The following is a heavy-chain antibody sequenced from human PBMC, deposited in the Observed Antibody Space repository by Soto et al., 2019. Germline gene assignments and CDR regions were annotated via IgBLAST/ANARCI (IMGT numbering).Heavy chain of an antibody. D-gene: IGHD1-7*01. J-gene: IGHJ3*02. V-gene: IGHV3-7*01. CDR1: GFTFSSYW. Sequence: GGSLRLSCAASGFTFSSYWMSWVRQAPGKGLEWVANIKQDGSEKYYVDSVKGRFTISRDNAKNSLYLQMNSLRAEDTAVYYCASKPGRTGTLDAFDNWGQGTMVTVSS. CDR3: ASKPGRTGTLDAFDN. CDR2: IKQDGSEK.